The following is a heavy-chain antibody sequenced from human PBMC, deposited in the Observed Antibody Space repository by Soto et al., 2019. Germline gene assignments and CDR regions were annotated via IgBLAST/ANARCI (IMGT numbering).Heavy chain of an antibody. CDR1: GGSFSGYY. Sequence: SATLSLTCAVYGGSFSGYYWSWIRQPPGKGLEWIGEINHSGSTNYNPSLKSRVTISVDTSKNQFSLKLSSVTAADTAVYYCARKGGGYSYGYSDYWGQGTLVT. J-gene: IGHJ4*02. CDR3: ARKGGGYSYGYSDY. D-gene: IGHD5-18*01. V-gene: IGHV4-34*01. CDR2: INHSGST.